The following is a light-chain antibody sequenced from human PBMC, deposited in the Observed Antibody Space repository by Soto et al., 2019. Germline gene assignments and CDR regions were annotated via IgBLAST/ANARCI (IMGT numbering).Light chain of an antibody. Sequence: EIVLTQSPGTLSLSPGERATLSCRASQSVSSDYLAWYQLKPGQAPRLLIYGASSRATGIPDGFSGSGSGTDFTLTISRLEPEDFAVYCCQQYDRSLQFTFGPGTKVDI. CDR2: GAS. CDR3: QQYDRSLQFT. V-gene: IGKV3-20*01. CDR1: QSVSSDY. J-gene: IGKJ3*01.